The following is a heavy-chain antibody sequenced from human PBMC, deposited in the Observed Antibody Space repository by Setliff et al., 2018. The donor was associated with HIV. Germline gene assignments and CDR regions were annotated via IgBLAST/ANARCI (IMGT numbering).Heavy chain of an antibody. CDR2: IYYSGST. J-gene: IGHJ6*03. D-gene: IGHD3-3*01. V-gene: IGHV4-39*01. Sequence: PSETLSLTCTVSGGSISTSSYYWGWIRQPPGKGLEWIGSIYYSGSTYYNPSLKSRVTISVGTSKTQFSLKLTSVTAADTAVYYCARGVVDYDFWSGSGDYYYMDVWGKGTTVTVSS. CDR1: GGSISTSSYY. CDR3: ARGVVDYDFWSGSGDYYYMDV.